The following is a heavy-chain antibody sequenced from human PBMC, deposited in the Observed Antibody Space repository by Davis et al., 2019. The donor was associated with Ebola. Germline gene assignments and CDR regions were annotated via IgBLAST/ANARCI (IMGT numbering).Heavy chain of an antibody. D-gene: IGHD4-17*01. V-gene: IGHV1-18*04. CDR2: ISAYNGNT. J-gene: IGHJ4*02. CDR3: ARDYYGATVAGADY. CDR1: GYTFTSYG. Sequence: ASVKVSCKASGYTFTSYGISWVRQAPGQGLEWMGWISAYNGNTNYAQKLQGRVTMTTDTSTSTAYMELRSLRSDDTAVYYCARDYYGATVAGADYWGQGTLVTVSS.